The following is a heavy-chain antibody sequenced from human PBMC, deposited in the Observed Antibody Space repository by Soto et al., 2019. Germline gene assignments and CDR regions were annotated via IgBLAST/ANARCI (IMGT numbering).Heavy chain of an antibody. J-gene: IGHJ4*02. CDR1: GGSISSYY. CDR3: ARGYRMIGVQKYYFDY. D-gene: IGHD1-26*01. CDR2: IYYSGST. Sequence: PSETLSLTCTVSGGSISSYYWSWIRQPPGKGLEWIGYIYYSGSTNYNPSLKSRVTISVDTSKNQFSLKLSSVTAADTAVYYCARGYRMIGVQKYYFDYWGQGTLVTVSS. V-gene: IGHV4-59*01.